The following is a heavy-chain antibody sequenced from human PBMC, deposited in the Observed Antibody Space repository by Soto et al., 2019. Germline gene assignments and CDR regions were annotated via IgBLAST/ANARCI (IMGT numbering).Heavy chain of an antibody. D-gene: IGHD5-18*01. CDR1: GYTFTGYY. CDR3: ARDMDTAMVTGSFDI. J-gene: IGHJ3*02. CDR2: INPNSGGT. Sequence: ASVKVSCKASGYTFTGYYMHWVRQAPGQGLEWMGWINPNSGGTNYAQKFQGRVTMTRDTSISTAYLELSRLRSDDTAVYYCARDMDTAMVTGSFDIWGQGTMVTVSS. V-gene: IGHV1-2*02.